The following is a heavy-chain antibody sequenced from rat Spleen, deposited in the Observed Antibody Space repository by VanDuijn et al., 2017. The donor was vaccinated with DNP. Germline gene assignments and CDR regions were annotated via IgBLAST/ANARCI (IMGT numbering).Heavy chain of an antibody. CDR1: GFSLTSYH. D-gene: IGHD1-3*01. CDR2: IQSGGSS. CDR3: ARALATVAPTCAMDA. V-gene: IGHV2-27*01. J-gene: IGHJ4*01. Sequence: QVQLKESGPGLVQPSRTLSLTCTVSGFSLTSYHVHWVRQPPGKGLEWMGRIQSGGSSDYNSALKSRLSISRYTSKSQVFLKSNSVQTEDTAMYFCARALATVAPTCAMDAWGKGTSVTVSS.